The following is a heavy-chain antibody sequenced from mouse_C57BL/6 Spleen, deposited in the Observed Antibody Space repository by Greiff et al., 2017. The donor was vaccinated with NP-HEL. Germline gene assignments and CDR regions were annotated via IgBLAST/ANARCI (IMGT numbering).Heavy chain of an antibody. J-gene: IGHJ1*03. V-gene: IGHV14-2*01. Sequence: VQLKESGAELVKPGASVKLSCTASGFNIKDYYMHWVKQRTEQGLEWIGRIDPEDGATKYAPKFQGKATITADTSSNTAYLQLSSLTSEDTAVYYCARKSNYPYWYFDVWGTGTTVTVSS. CDR2: IDPEDGAT. CDR1: GFNIKDYY. D-gene: IGHD2-5*01. CDR3: ARKSNYPYWYFDV.